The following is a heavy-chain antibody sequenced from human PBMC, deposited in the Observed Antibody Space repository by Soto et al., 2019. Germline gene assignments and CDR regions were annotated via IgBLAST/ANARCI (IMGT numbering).Heavy chain of an antibody. CDR2: INHSGST. CDR1: GGSFSGYY. CDR3: ARASDDYGDYPYNYYYYYYMDV. D-gene: IGHD4-17*01. Sequence: QVQLQQWGAGLLKPSETLSLTCAVYGGSFSGYYWSWIRQPPGKGLEWIGEINHSGSTNYNPSLKSRVTISVDTSKNQFSLKLSSVTAADTAVYYCARASDDYGDYPYNYYYYYYMDVWGKGTTVTVSS. V-gene: IGHV4-34*01. J-gene: IGHJ6*03.